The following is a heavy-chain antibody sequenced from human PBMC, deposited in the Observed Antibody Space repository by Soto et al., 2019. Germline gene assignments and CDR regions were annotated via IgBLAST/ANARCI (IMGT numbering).Heavy chain of an antibody. CDR1: GYTFTGYY. CDR2: INPNSGGT. Sequence: ASVKVSCKASGYTFTGYYMHWVRQAPGQGLEWMGWINPNSGGTNYAQKFQGWVTMTRDTSISTAYMELSRLRSDDTAVYYCAREDSSSWYAAVFDYWGQGTLVTVS. CDR3: AREDSSSWYAAVFDY. J-gene: IGHJ4*02. D-gene: IGHD6-13*01. V-gene: IGHV1-2*04.